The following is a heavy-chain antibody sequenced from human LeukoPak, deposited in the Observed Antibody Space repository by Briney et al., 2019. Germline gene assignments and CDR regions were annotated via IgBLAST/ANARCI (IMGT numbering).Heavy chain of an antibody. Sequence: PGGSLRLSCAASGFTFSSYSMSWVRQAPGKGLEWVANIKQDGSQKYYADSVKGRFTISRDNAKNSLYLQMNSLRAEDTAVYYCARVEGPWGQGTLVTVSS. V-gene: IGHV3-7*03. CDR3: ARVEGP. CDR1: GFTFSSYS. CDR2: IKQDGSQK. J-gene: IGHJ4*02.